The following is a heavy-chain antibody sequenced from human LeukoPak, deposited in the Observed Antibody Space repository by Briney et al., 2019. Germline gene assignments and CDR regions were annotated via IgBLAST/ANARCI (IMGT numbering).Heavy chain of an antibody. CDR1: GYTFTGFF. Sequence: ASVKVSCKASGYTFTGFFLHLVRQAPGQGFEWIGWINPNSGDTKYAQRFQGRVTMTRDTSISTAYIELSRLRSDDTAVYYCATLLSNAAFDYWGQGTLVAVSS. D-gene: IGHD6-25*01. J-gene: IGHJ4*02. V-gene: IGHV1-2*02. CDR2: INPNSGDT. CDR3: ATLLSNAAFDY.